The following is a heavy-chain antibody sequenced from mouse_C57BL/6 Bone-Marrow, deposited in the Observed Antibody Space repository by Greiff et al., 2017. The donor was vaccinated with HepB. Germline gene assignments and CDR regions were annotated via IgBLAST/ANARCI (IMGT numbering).Heavy chain of an antibody. Sequence: QVQLQQPGAELVKPGASVKLSCKASGYTFTSYWMHWVKQRPGQGLEWIGMIHPNSGSTNYNEKFKSKATLTVDKSSSTAYMQLSSLTSEDSAVYYCARRRGYGSSPDAMDYWGQGTSVTVSS. CDR3: ARRRGYGSSPDAMDY. D-gene: IGHD1-1*01. CDR1: GYTFTSYW. CDR2: IHPNSGST. V-gene: IGHV1-64*01. J-gene: IGHJ4*01.